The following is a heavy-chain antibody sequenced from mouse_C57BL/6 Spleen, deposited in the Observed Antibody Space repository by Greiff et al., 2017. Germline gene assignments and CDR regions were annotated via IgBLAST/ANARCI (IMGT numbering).Heavy chain of an antibody. CDR1: GFTFSDYG. D-gene: IGHD1-1*01. Sequence: EVQLVESGGGLVKPGGSLKLSCAASGFTFSDYGMHWVRQAPEKGLDWVAYISSGSSTIYYADTVKGRFTLSRDIAKNTLFLQMTSLRSEETAMYYCERSSRYYGSTGLAYWGKGTLVTVSA. J-gene: IGHJ3*01. CDR2: ISSGSSTI. V-gene: IGHV5-17*01. CDR3: ERSSRYYGSTGLAY.